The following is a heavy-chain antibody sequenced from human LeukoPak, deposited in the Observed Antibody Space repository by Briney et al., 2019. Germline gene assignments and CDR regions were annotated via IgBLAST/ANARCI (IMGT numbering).Heavy chain of an antibody. Sequence: GGTLRLSCAASGFTFSTYGMTWVRQAPGKGLEWVSTISDNGGNTYYPDSVRGRFTISRDNSKNTLYLQMNSLRAEDTAVYYCAKSMYSSGWYGGLYYYYMDVWGKGTTVTISS. D-gene: IGHD6-19*01. CDR3: AKSMYSSGWYGGLYYYYMDV. CDR1: GFTFSTYG. J-gene: IGHJ6*03. V-gene: IGHV3-23*01. CDR2: ISDNGGNT.